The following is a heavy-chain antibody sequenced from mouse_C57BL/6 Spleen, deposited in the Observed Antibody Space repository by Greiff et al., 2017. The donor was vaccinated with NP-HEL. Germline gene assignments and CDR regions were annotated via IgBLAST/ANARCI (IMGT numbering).Heavy chain of an antibody. D-gene: IGHD2-3*01. J-gene: IGHJ2*01. V-gene: IGHV1-52*01. Sequence: QVQLKQPGAELVRPGSSVKLSCKASGYTFTSYWMHWVKQRPIQGLEWIGNIDPSDSETHYNQKFKDKATLTVDKSSSTAYMQLSSLTSEDSAVYYCARYDDGYYNDWGQGTTLTVSS. CDR2: IDPSDSET. CDR3: ARYDDGYYND. CDR1: GYTFTSYW.